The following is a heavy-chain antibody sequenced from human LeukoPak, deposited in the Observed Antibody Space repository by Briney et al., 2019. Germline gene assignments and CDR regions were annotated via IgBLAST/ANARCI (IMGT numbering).Heavy chain of an antibody. CDR3: AKDRRLRFLEWSSIGYFQH. Sequence: ASVKVSCKASGYTFSSYAISWVRQAPGQGLEWMGRISPYNGNTKYAQKFQGRVTMTTDTSTSTAYMELRSLRSDDTAVYYCAKDRRLRFLEWSSIGYFQHWGQGTLVAVSS. CDR2: ISPYNGNT. J-gene: IGHJ1*01. D-gene: IGHD3-3*01. CDR1: GYTFSSYA. V-gene: IGHV1-18*04.